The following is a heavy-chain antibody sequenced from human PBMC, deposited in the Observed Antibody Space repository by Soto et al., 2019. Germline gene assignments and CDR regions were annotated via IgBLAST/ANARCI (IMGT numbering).Heavy chain of an antibody. J-gene: IGHJ6*02. V-gene: IGHV3-23*01. CDR1: GFTFSSYA. CDR2: LSGSGVST. D-gene: IGHD6-19*01. CDR3: AKDELAVPEAYSYHCMDV. Sequence: HPGGSLRLSCAASGFTFSSYAMNWVRQAPGKGLEWVSALSGSGVSTYYADSVKGRFTISRDNSKNTLYLQMNSLRAEDTAVYYCAKDELAVPEAYSYHCMDVWGQGTTVTVSS.